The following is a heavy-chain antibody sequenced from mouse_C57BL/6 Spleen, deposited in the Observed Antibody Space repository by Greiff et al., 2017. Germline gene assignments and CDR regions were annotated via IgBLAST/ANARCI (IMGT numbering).Heavy chain of an antibody. Sequence: QVHVKQSGAELARPGASVKLSCKASGYTFTSYGISWVKQRTGQGLEWIGEIYPRSGNTYYNEKFKGKATLTADKSSSTAYMELRSLTSEDSAVYFCARGTGYSLDYWGQGTTLTVSS. CDR3: ARGTGYSLDY. D-gene: IGHD2-12*01. J-gene: IGHJ2*01. CDR1: GYTFTSYG. V-gene: IGHV1-81*01. CDR2: IYPRSGNT.